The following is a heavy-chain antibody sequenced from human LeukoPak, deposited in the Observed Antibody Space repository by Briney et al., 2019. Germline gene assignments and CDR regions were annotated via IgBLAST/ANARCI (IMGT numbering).Heavy chain of an antibody. V-gene: IGHV4-38-2*02. CDR1: GYSISSGYY. Sequence: SETLSPTCTVSGYSISSGYYWGWIRQPPGKGLEWIGSIYHSGSTYYNPSLKSRVTISVDTSKNQFSLKLSSVTAADTAVYYCARASQKYYYDSSGYYEFDYWGQGTLVTVSS. J-gene: IGHJ4*02. CDR3: ARASQKYYYDSSGYYEFDY. D-gene: IGHD3-22*01. CDR2: IYHSGST.